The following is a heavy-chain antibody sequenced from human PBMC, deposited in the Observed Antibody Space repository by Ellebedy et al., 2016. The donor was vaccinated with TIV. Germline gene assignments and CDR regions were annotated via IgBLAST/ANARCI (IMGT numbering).Heavy chain of an antibody. CDR2: IKNDGNGGTT. D-gene: IGHD2-21*01. J-gene: IGHJ5*02. CDR1: GFTFSDAW. Sequence: GESLKISXAASGFTFSDAWMSWVRQAPGKGLEWVGRIKNDGNGGTTDYAVPVKGRFIISRDNSKNTVYLQMDSLKTEDTAVYYCTTADGTSIHHWGQGALVTVSS. CDR3: TTADGTSIHH. V-gene: IGHV3-15*01.